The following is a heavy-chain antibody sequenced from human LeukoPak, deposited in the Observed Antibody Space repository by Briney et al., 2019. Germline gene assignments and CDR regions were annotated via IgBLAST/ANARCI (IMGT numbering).Heavy chain of an antibody. CDR2: IYYSGST. V-gene: IGHV4-28*03. CDR3: ARGTYYYDSSGAFDI. D-gene: IGHD3-22*01. CDR1: GYSISSSNW. J-gene: IGHJ3*02. Sequence: PSETLSLTCAVSGYSISSSNWWGWIRQPPGKGLEWIGYIYYSGSTYYNPSLKSRVTMSVDTSKNQFSLKLSSVTAVDTAVYYCARGTYYYDSSGAFDIWGQGTMVTVSS.